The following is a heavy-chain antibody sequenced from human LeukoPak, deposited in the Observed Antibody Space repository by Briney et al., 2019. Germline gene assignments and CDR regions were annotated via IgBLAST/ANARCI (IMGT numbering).Heavy chain of an antibody. CDR1: GFTFTSYG. V-gene: IGHV3-30*18. CDR2: ITYDGYYK. CDR3: AKSDHGFWTGYKR. Sequence: GGSLRLSCAASGFTFTSYGMNWIRQAPGKGLEWVALITYDGYYKYYSGSVKGRFTISRDNSKNTLYLQMNSPRADDTAVYYCAKSDHGFWTGYKRWGQGTLVTVSS. J-gene: IGHJ4*02. D-gene: IGHD3/OR15-3a*01.